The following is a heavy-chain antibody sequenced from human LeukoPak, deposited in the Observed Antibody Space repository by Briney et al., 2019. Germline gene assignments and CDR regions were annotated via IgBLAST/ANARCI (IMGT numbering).Heavy chain of an antibody. CDR2: IYYSGST. Sequence: SETLSLTCTVSGGSISSSSYYWGWIRQPPGKGLEWIGSIYYSGSTYYNPSLKSRVTISVDTSKNQFSLKLSSVTAADTAVYYCARHPPEVRGEHWGQGTLVTVSS. CDR1: GGSISSSSYY. V-gene: IGHV4-39*01. CDR3: ARHPPEVRGEH. D-gene: IGHD3-10*01. J-gene: IGHJ1*01.